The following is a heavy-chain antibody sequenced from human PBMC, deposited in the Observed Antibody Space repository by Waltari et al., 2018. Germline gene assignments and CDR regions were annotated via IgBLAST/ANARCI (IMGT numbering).Heavy chain of an antibody. CDR3: SITIFGAADYFDY. CDR1: GGSFSGYY. CDR2: INHSGST. J-gene: IGHJ4*02. D-gene: IGHD3-3*01. Sequence: QVQLQQWGAGLLKPSETLSLTCAVYGGSFSGYYWSWIRQPPGKGLEWIGEINHSGSTNYNPSLKSRVTISVDTSKNQFSLKLSSVTAADTAVYYCSITIFGAADYFDYWGQGTLVTVSS. V-gene: IGHV4-34*01.